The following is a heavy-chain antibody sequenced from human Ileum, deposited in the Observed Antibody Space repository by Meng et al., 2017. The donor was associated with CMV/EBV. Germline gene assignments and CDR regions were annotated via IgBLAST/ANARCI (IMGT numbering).Heavy chain of an antibody. J-gene: IGHJ4*02. D-gene: IGHD6-13*01. CDR3: ARRGLTSAGTEGIDY. Sequence: SETLSLTCTVSGGSISSSSYYWGWIRQPPGKGLEWIGSIFYSGSTYYNPSLKSRVTISVDTSKNQFSLKLSSVTAADTAVYYCARRGLTSAGTEGIDYWGQGTLVTGSS. CDR1: GGSISSSSYY. V-gene: IGHV4-39*01. CDR2: IFYSGST.